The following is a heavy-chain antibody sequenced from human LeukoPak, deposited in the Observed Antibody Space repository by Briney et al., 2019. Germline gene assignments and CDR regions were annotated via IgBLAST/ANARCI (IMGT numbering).Heavy chain of an antibody. Sequence: PSETLSLTCTVSGYSISSGYYWGWIRQPPGKGLEWIGSIYHSGSTYYNPSLKSRVTISVDTSKNQFSLKLSSVTAADTAVYYCGGVGSGWYTDYWGKGTLVTVSS. D-gene: IGHD6-19*01. CDR3: GGVGSGWYTDY. CDR2: IYHSGST. J-gene: IGHJ4*02. CDR1: GYSISSGYY. V-gene: IGHV4-38-2*02.